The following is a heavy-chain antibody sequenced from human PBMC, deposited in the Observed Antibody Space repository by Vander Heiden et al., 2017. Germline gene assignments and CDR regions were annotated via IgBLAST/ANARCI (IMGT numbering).Heavy chain of an antibody. V-gene: IGHV1-2*02. J-gene: IGHJ4*02. CDR3: ARGHEVEMATINFDY. D-gene: IGHD5-12*01. CDR1: GYTFTGYY. Sequence: QVQLVQSGAEVKKPGASVKVSCKASGYTFTGYYMHWVRQAPGQGLEGMGWINPNSGGTNYAQKFQGRVTMTRDTSISTAYMELSRLRSDDTAVYYCARGHEVEMATINFDYWGQGTLVTVSS. CDR2: INPNSGGT.